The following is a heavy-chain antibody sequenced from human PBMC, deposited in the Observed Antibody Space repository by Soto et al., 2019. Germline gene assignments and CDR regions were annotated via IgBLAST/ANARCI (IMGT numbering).Heavy chain of an antibody. D-gene: IGHD6-13*01. J-gene: IGHJ5*02. V-gene: IGHV4-59*12. CDR3: ARDRIAAAGTNWFDP. Sequence: SETLSLTCTVSGGSISSYYWSWIRQPPGKGLEWIGYIYYSGSTNYNPSLKSRVTISVDTSKNQFSLKLSSVTAADTAVYYCARDRIAAAGTNWFDPWGQGTLVTVSS. CDR1: GGSISSYY. CDR2: IYYSGST.